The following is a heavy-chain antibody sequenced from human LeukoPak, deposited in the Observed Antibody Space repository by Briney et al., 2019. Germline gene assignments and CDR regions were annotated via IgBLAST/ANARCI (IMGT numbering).Heavy chain of an antibody. CDR1: GDSVSSNSAT. CDR3: ARGGASKFAY. Sequence: SQTLSLTCDISGDSVSSNSATWNWIRQSPSRGLEWLGRTYYRSKSYNDYAVSVKSRITINPDTSKNQFFLQLSSVTPEDTAVYYCARGGASKFAYWGQGILVTVSS. CDR2: TYYRSKSYN. D-gene: IGHD1-26*01. V-gene: IGHV6-1*01. J-gene: IGHJ4*02.